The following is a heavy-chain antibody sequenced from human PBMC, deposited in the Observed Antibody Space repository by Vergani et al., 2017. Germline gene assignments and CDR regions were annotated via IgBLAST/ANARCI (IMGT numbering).Heavy chain of an antibody. CDR1: VGSLSSYY. V-gene: IGHV4-59*13. D-gene: IGHD4-23*01. CDR3: ARGYGGNPAADY. Sequence: QVQLQESGPGLVKPSETLSLTCTVSVGSLSSYYWSWIRQPPGKGLEWIGYIYYSGSTKYNPSLKSRVTISVDTSKNKFSLKLSSVTAADTAVYYCARGYGGNPAADYWGQGTLVTVSS. J-gene: IGHJ4*02. CDR2: IYYSGST.